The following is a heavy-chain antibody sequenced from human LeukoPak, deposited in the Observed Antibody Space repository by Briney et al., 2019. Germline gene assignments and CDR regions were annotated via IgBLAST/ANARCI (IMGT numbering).Heavy chain of an antibody. Sequence: PSETLSLTCTVSGGSISSYYWSWIRQPPGKGLEWIGRIYTSGITNYNPSFKSRVTISVDTAKNQFSRMLSSVTAADTAVDCCARDPGTEGWLDPWGQGTLVTVSS. D-gene: IGHD1-14*01. CDR1: GGSISSYY. V-gene: IGHV4-4*07. CDR3: ARDPGTEGWLDP. J-gene: IGHJ5*02. CDR2: IYTSGIT.